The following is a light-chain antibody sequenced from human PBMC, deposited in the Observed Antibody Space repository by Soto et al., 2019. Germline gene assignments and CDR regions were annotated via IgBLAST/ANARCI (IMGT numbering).Light chain of an antibody. Sequence: VLTQSPATLSVSPGEGATLSCRASQSVFSYLAWYQQKPGQPPRLLIYDASDRATGIPARFTGSGSGTDFTLTISSLEPEDFAVYYCQHRSNWPGTFGQGTKVEIK. V-gene: IGKV3-11*01. CDR3: QHRSNWPGT. CDR2: DAS. J-gene: IGKJ1*01. CDR1: QSVFSY.